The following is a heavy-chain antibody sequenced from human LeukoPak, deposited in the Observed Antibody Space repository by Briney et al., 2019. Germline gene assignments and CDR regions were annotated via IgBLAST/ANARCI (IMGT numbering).Heavy chain of an antibody. CDR3: ARNLQTIQRYFDL. D-gene: IGHD5-24*01. J-gene: IGHJ2*01. V-gene: IGHV3-23*01. CDR1: GFTFRRYA. CDR2: LSGSDSST. Sequence: AGSLCLSFAASGFTFRRYAMIWVWEAPATVLSRVSTLSGSDSSTYYADSVKGRFIISRDNSKNTLYLQMNSLRAEDTAVFYCARNLQTIQRYFDLWGRGTLVTVSS.